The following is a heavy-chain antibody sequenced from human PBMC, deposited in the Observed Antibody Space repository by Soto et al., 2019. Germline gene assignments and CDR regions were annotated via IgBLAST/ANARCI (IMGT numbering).Heavy chain of an antibody. CDR3: ARRKERSGPHCFDS. D-gene: IGHD1-1*01. CDR1: GYTVITYD. V-gene: IGHV1-8*01. Sequence: QVQLVQSGAEVKKPGAAVKVSCKASGYTVITYDINWVRQAPGQGLELMGWMNPYNGNAGYAQKFQGRVTMTRNTSISTAYMELTSLKANDTAVYFCARRKERSGPHCFDSWGQGTLVTVSS. CDR2: MNPYNGNA. J-gene: IGHJ4*02.